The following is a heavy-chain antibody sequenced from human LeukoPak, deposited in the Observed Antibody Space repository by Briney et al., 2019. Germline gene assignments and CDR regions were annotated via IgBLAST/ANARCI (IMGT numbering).Heavy chain of an antibody. CDR1: GGTFSSYA. CDR3: ARAAEPWPSGYYFDY. CDR2: IIPIFGTA. Sequence: SSVKVSCKASGGTFSSYAISWVRQAPGQGLEWMGRIIPIFGTANYAQKFQGRVTITTDESTSTAYMELSSLRSEDTAVYYCARAAEPWPSGYYFDYWGQGTLVTVSS. V-gene: IGHV1-69*05. J-gene: IGHJ4*02. D-gene: IGHD6-19*01.